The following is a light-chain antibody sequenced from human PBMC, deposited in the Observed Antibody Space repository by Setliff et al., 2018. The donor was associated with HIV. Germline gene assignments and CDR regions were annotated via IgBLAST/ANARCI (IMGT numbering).Light chain of an antibody. CDR2: NND. CDR1: GSNIGSNT. CDR3: AAWDDSLNGRV. Sequence: SALTQPPSAAGTPGQGVTISCSGTGSNIGSNTLNWYQQLPGTAPKLLIYNNDQRPSGVPDRFSGSKSGTSASLAISGLQSEDEADYYCAAWDDSLNGRVFGTGTKV. V-gene: IGLV1-44*01. J-gene: IGLJ1*01.